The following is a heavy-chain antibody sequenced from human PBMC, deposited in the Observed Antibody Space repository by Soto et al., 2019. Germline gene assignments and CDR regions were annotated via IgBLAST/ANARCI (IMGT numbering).Heavy chain of an antibody. Sequence: GGSLRLSCAASGFTFSSYAMSWVRLSPGKGLEWVSTISGPGGSTYYADSVKGRFTISRDNSKNTLNLEMNRLRAEDTAVYYCAKRMSGSYYWFGMDFWGQGTTVTISS. D-gene: IGHD1-26*01. J-gene: IGHJ6*02. CDR3: AKRMSGSYYWFGMDF. CDR2: ISGPGGST. CDR1: GFTFSSYA. V-gene: IGHV3-23*01.